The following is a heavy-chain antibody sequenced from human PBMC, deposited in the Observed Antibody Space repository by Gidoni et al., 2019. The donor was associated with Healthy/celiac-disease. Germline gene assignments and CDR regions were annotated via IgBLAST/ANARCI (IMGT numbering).Heavy chain of an antibody. CDR2: IYYSGST. D-gene: IGHD3-16*01. CDR3: ARETIDGGGMDV. Sequence: QVQLQESGPGLVKPSETLSLTCTVPGGSISSYYWSWIRQPPGKGLEWIGYIYYSGSTNYNPSLKSRVTISVDTSKNQFSLKLSSVTAADTAVYYCARETIDGGGMDVWGQGTTVTVSS. J-gene: IGHJ6*02. V-gene: IGHV4-59*01. CDR1: GGSISSYY.